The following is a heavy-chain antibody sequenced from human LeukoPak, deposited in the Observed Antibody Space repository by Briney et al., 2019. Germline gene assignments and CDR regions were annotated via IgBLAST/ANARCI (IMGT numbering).Heavy chain of an antibody. CDR3: ARGDYGDYVVFDY. V-gene: IGHV1-69*05. D-gene: IGHD4-17*01. Sequence: SVKVSCKASGYTFTSYAISWVRQAPGQGLEWMGRIIPIFGTANYAQKFQGRVTITTDESTSTAYMELSSLRSEDTAVYYCARGDYGDYVVFDYWGQGTLVTVSS. J-gene: IGHJ4*02. CDR1: GYTFTSYA. CDR2: IIPIFGTA.